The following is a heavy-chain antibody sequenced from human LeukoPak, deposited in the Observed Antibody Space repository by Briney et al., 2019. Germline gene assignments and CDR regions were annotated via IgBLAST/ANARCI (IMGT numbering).Heavy chain of an antibody. D-gene: IGHD6-13*01. CDR2: INYSGTT. Sequence: SETLSLTCSVSGGSISRSSYFWAWVRQPPGKGLEWIGSINYSGTTYYNPSLKSRVTISVDTSKIQFSLNLSSVTAADTAVYYCARLIEAVGNYFVYWGQGTLVTVSS. CDR3: ARLIEAVGNYFVY. V-gene: IGHV4-39*01. J-gene: IGHJ4*02. CDR1: GGSISRSSYF.